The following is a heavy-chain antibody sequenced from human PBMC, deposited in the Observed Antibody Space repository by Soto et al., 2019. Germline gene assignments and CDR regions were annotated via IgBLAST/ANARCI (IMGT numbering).Heavy chain of an antibody. Sequence: QLQLQESGPGLVKPSETLSLTCDVSGGSISNSDYYWGWIRQPPGKGLEWIGTVYYGGTTYYTRSLQGRVTISVATSKNQFSLNLSSVTAADSAVYYCARLGRAAAGAWGQGTLVTVSS. V-gene: IGHV4-39*01. CDR2: VYYGGTT. D-gene: IGHD3-10*01. J-gene: IGHJ4*02. CDR3: ARLGRAAAGA. CDR1: GGSISNSDYY.